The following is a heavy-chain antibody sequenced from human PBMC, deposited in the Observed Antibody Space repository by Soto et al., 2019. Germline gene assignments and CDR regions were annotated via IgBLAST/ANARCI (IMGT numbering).Heavy chain of an antibody. CDR1: GCTFSSYG. J-gene: IGHJ6*03. CDR2: ISGSGGST. Sequence: VGSIRLSCAASGCTFSSYGMSWVSKEKGKGLEWVSAISGSGGSTYYADSVKGRFTISRDNSKNTLYLQMNSLRAEDTAVYYCAKGAGNRVDYYYMDVWGKGTTVTVSS. D-gene: IGHD3-10*01. CDR3: AKGAGNRVDYYYMDV. V-gene: IGHV3-23*01.